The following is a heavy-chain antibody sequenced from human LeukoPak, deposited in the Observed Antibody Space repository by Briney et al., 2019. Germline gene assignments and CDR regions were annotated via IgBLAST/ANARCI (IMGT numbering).Heavy chain of an antibody. CDR2: ISSSSSYT. CDR3: ARRHSNYYYGMDV. CDR1: GFTFSDYY. Sequence: GGSLRLSCAASGFTFSDYYMSWIRQAPGKGLEWVSYISSSSSYTNYADSVKGRFTISRDNAKNSLYLHMNSLRAEDTAVYYCARRHSNYYYGMDVWGQGTTVTVSS. D-gene: IGHD4-11*01. V-gene: IGHV3-11*06. J-gene: IGHJ6*02.